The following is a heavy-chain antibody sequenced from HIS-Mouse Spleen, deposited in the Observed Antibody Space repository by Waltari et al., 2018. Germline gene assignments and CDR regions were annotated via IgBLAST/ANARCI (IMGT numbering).Heavy chain of an antibody. D-gene: IGHD6-19*01. CDR1: GFSLSTTGTC. V-gene: IGHV2-70*15. J-gene: IGHJ4*02. CDR3: ARIAEGYSSGWYAFDY. CDR2: IDWDDDK. Sequence: QVTLRESGPALVKPTQTLTLTCTFSGFSLSTTGTCMSWVLPPPGKPLEWLARIDWDDDKYYSTSLKTRLTISKDTSKNQVVLTMTNMDPVDTATYYCARIAEGYSSGWYAFDYWGQGTLVTVSS.